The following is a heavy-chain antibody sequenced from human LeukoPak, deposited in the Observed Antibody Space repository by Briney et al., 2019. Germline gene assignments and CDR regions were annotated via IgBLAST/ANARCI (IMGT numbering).Heavy chain of an antibody. CDR1: GFTFSSYW. Sequence: GGSLRLSCAASGFTFSSYWMSWVRQAPGKGLEWVANIKQDGSEKYYVDSVQGRFTISRDNAKNSLYLQMNSLRAEDTAVYYCAREAPLAVAVDYYYYGMDVWGQGTTVTVSS. CDR3: AREAPLAVAVDYYYYGMDV. J-gene: IGHJ6*02. D-gene: IGHD6-19*01. V-gene: IGHV3-7*01. CDR2: IKQDGSEK.